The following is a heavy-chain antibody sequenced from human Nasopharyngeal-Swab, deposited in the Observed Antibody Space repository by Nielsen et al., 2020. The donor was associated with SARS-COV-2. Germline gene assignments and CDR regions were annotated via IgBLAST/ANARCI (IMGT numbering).Heavy chain of an antibody. V-gene: IGHV3-23*01. CDR3: AKKYGTRGWYVGLDY. Sequence: GGSLRLSCAASGFGFSAFAMSWVRQAPGKGLEWVSAAGGNDGSTFYADSVRGRFTISRGDSKNTLYLQMNSLRAEDTALYYCAKKYGTRGWYVGLDYWGQGTQVTVSS. CDR2: AGGNDGST. CDR1: GFGFSAFA. D-gene: IGHD6-19*01. J-gene: IGHJ4*02.